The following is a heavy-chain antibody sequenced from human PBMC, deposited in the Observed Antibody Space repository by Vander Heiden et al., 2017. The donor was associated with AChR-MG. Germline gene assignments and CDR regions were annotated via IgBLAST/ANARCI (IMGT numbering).Heavy chain of an antibody. CDR2: ISYDGSNK. D-gene: IGHD6-13*01. CDR1: AFTFSSYG. Sequence: VQLVESGGGVVQPGRSLSLSCAASAFTFSSYGMHWVRQAPGKGLEWVAVISYDGSNKYYADSVKGRFTISRDNSKNTLYLQMNSLRAEDTAVYYCAKGGQIAAAGLDYWGQGTLVTVSS. J-gene: IGHJ4*02. CDR3: AKGGQIAAAGLDY. V-gene: IGHV3-30*18.